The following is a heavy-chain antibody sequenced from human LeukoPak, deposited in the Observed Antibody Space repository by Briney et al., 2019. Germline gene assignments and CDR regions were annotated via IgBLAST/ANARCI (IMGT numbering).Heavy chain of an antibody. CDR2: IKSKTDGGTT. D-gene: IGHD6-19*01. J-gene: IGHJ6*04. V-gene: IGHV3-15*01. CDR3: TTDSSKKVSLDL. CDR1: GFTFINAG. Sequence: GGSLRLSCAAAGFTFINAGMNWVRQAPGKGLEWVGRIKSKTDGGTTDYAAPVKGRFTISRDDSKNTLYLQMNSLKTEDTAVYYCTTDSSKKVSLDLWAKGTPVTVSS.